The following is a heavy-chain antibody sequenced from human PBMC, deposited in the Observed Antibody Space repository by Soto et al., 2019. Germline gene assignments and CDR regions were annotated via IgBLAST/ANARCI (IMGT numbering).Heavy chain of an antibody. CDR2: IYYSGST. Sequence: QVQLQESGAGLVKPSQTLSLTCAVSGGSISGGGYYWSWIRQHPGKGLEWIGYIYYSGSTYYNPSLTSRVTISVDTSKNQFSLQRSFVTAADTSVYYCARDNFLYDSSGYFHDAFDIWGQGTMVTVSS. J-gene: IGHJ3*02. V-gene: IGHV4-31*11. D-gene: IGHD3-22*01. CDR3: ARDNFLYDSSGYFHDAFDI. CDR1: GGSISGGGYY.